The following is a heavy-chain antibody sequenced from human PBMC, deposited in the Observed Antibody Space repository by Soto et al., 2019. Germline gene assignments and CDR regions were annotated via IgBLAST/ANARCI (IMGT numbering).Heavy chain of an antibody. Sequence: GGSLRLSCAASGFTFSSYAMHWVRQAPGKGLEWVAVISYDGSNKYYADSVKGRFTISRDNSKNTLYLQMNSLRAEDTAVYYCARDRVGYSSSSWYYWFDPWGQGTLVTVSS. V-gene: IGHV3-30-3*01. CDR3: ARDRVGYSSSSWYYWFDP. CDR1: GFTFSSYA. J-gene: IGHJ5*02. D-gene: IGHD6-6*01. CDR2: ISYDGSNK.